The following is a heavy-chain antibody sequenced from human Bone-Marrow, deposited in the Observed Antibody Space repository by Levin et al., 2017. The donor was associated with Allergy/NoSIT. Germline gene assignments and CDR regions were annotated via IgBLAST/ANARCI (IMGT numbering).Heavy chain of an antibody. CDR2: ISGSSSLI. Sequence: PSETLSLTRAASGFTFNNYGMNWVRQAPGKGLEWISYISGSSSLIYYADSVRGRFTVSRDTGRTSLFLQMNSLRDDDTAVYYCARDRDDYGDPDGAFDIWGHGTMVTVSS. CDR3: ARDRDDYGDPDGAFDI. CDR1: GFTFNNYG. V-gene: IGHV3-48*02. J-gene: IGHJ3*02. D-gene: IGHD4-17*01.